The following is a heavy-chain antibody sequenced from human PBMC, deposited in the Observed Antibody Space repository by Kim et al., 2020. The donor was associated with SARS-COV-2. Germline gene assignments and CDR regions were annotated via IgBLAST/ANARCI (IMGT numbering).Heavy chain of an antibody. V-gene: IGHV3-23*01. Sequence: GGSLRLSCAASGFTFSAFAMTWVRQAPGKGLEWVSVISGSGSTSNHADSVKGRFTISRDNSNNTLYLQMNSLRVEDTAIYYCAKGGTAGPSSWGQGALVTVSS. CDR2: ISGSGSTS. CDR3: AKGGTAGPSS. D-gene: IGHD6-19*01. J-gene: IGHJ4*02. CDR1: GFTFSAFA.